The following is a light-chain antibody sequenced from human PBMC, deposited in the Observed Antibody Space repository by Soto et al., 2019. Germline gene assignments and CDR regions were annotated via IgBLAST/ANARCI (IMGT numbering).Light chain of an antibody. CDR2: SDN. Sequence: QSVLTQPPSVSGASGQRVTISCTGSSPNIGAGYVVHWYQQLPGAAPKLLIFSDNNRPSGVPDRFSGSKFGTSASLAITGLRAEDEAYYYCQSYDNNSDYVFGTGTKVTVL. J-gene: IGLJ1*01. CDR1: SPNIGAGYV. V-gene: IGLV1-40*01. CDR3: QSYDNNSDYV.